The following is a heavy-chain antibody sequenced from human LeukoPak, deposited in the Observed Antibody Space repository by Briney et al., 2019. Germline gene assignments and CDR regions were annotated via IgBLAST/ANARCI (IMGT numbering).Heavy chain of an antibody. V-gene: IGHV3-23*01. D-gene: IGHD3-22*01. CDR3: AKDESSGYYYFDH. CDR2: ISSSGGST. J-gene: IGHJ4*02. Sequence: GGSLRLSCAGSGFTFRNYAMSWVRQAPGKGLEWVSVISSSGGSTYYVDSVKGRFTISRDNSKNTLCLQMNSLRAEDTAVYYCAKDESSGYYYFDHWGQGTLVTVSS. CDR1: GFTFRNYA.